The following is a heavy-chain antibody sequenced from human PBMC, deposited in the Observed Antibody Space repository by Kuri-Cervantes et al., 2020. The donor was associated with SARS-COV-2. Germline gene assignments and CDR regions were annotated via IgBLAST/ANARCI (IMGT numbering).Heavy chain of an antibody. D-gene: IGHD6-6*01. Sequence: GESLKISCSASGFTFSSYAMHWVRQAPGKGLEYVSAISSNGGSTYYADSVKGRFTISRDNSKNTLYLQMSSLRAEDTAVYYCAKAGGSSKLYFDYWGQGTLVTVSS. CDR3: AKAGGSSKLYFDY. J-gene: IGHJ4*02. CDR2: ISSNGGST. V-gene: IGHV3-64D*06. CDR1: GFTFSSYA.